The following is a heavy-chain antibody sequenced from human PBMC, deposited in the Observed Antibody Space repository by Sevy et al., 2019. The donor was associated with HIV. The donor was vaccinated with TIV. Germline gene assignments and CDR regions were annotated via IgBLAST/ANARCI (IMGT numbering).Heavy chain of an antibody. CDR3: AREGYSSSSDY. D-gene: IGHD6-13*01. Sequence: GGSLRLSCAASGFTLSRYGMHWVRQAPGKGLDWVAVIWNDRSNENYADSVRGRFTISRDNSKNMLYLQMNSLRAEDTAVYYCAREGYSSSSDYWGQGTLVTVSS. J-gene: IGHJ4*02. CDR1: GFTLSRYG. CDR2: IWNDRSNE. V-gene: IGHV3-33*01.